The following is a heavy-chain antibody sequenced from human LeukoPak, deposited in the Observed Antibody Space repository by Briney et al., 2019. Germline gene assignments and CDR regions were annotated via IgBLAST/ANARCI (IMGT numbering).Heavy chain of an antibody. CDR1: GCTFSSHC. D-gene: IGHD4-23*01. J-gene: IGHJ4*02. Sequence: PGGTLTLSCAASGCTFSSHCMSWLRQAPGKGLEWLANIKQDGSNKYYVDSVKGRFTISRDNANNSLYLEMHSLRAADTAVYYCASDHRWRFNFDSWGQGILVTVSS. CDR2: IKQDGSNK. CDR3: ASDHRWRFNFDS. V-gene: IGHV3-7*01.